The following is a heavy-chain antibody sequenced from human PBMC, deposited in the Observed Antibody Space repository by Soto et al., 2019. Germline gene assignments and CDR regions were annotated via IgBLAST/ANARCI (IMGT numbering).Heavy chain of an antibody. Sequence: ASVKVSCKASGYTFTSYAMHWVRQAPGQRLEWMGWINAGNGNTKYSQKFQGRVTITRDTSASTAYMELSSLRSEDTAVYYCARDQNNWNYPSPFDYWGQGTLVTVSS. V-gene: IGHV1-3*01. CDR1: GYTFTSYA. J-gene: IGHJ4*02. CDR3: ARDQNNWNYPSPFDY. D-gene: IGHD1-7*01. CDR2: INAGNGNT.